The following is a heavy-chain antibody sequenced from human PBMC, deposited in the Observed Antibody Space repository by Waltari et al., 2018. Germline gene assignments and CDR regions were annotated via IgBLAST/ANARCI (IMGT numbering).Heavy chain of an antibody. D-gene: IGHD6-19*01. CDR2: IQSGGKT. V-gene: IGHV3-23*01. CDR1: GSLFSSYV. CDR3: ASARGYGTGWYGVNDY. Sequence: EVQLLESGGGLVQPGGSLRLPCPASGSLFSSYVMSWVRQAPGKGLEWVSAIQSGGKTYYADSVRGRFTISRDNSKNTQYLQMDGLRAEDTAVYYCASARGYGTGWYGVNDYWGQGTLVTVSS. J-gene: IGHJ4*02.